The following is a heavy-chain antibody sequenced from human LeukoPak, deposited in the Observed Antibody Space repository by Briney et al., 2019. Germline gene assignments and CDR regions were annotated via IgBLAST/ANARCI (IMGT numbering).Heavy chain of an antibody. Sequence: ASVKVSCKASGYIFTGYYMHWVRQAPGQGLEWMGWINPNSGGTNYAQKFQGRVTMTRDTSISTAYMELSRLRSDDTAVYYCAREKFGESRAPSYYYYYMDVWGKGTTVTVSS. D-gene: IGHD3-10*01. J-gene: IGHJ6*03. CDR3: AREKFGESRAPSYYYYYMDV. V-gene: IGHV1-2*02. CDR1: GYIFTGYY. CDR2: INPNSGGT.